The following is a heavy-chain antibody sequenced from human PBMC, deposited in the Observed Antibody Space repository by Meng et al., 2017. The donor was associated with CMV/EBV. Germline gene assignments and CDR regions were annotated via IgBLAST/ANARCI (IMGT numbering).Heavy chain of an antibody. V-gene: IGHV3-33*06. J-gene: IGHJ4*02. D-gene: IGHD3-22*01. Sequence: GGSLRLSCAASGFTFSSYGMHWVRQAPGKGLEWVAVIWYDGSNKYYADSVKGRFTISRDNSKNTLYLQMNSLRAEDTAVYYCAKPLTAVVVPTPFDYWGQGTPVTVSS. CDR2: IWYDGSNK. CDR1: GFTFSSYG. CDR3: AKPLTAVVVPTPFDY.